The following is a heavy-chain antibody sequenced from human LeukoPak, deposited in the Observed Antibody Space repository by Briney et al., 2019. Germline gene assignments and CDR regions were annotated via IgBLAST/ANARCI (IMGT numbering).Heavy chain of an antibody. CDR2: INAGNGNT. CDR3: ARLGHENWGGFDY. V-gene: IGHV1-3*01. CDR1: GYTFTSYA. Sequence: GASVKVSCKASGYTFTSYAMHWVRQAPGQRLEWMGWINAGNGNTKYSQKFQGRVTITRDTSASTAYMELSSLRSEDTAVYYCARLGHENWGGFDYWGQGTLVTVSS. J-gene: IGHJ4*02. D-gene: IGHD7-27*01.